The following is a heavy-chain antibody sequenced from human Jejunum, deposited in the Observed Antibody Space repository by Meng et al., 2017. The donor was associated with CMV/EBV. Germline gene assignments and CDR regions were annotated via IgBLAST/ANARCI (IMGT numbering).Heavy chain of an antibody. V-gene: IGHV4-59*01. CDR1: SITSDF. CDR3: ARGGRVPAATGVQDAFDI. J-gene: IGHJ3*02. CDR2: TYYRGST. Sequence: SITSDFWSWVRQPPGKGLEWIGYTYYRGSTKYNPSLKSRVTISVDTSNKQISLNLRTVTAADTAIYYCARGGRVPAATGVQDAFDIWGQGTKVTVSS. D-gene: IGHD2-2*01.